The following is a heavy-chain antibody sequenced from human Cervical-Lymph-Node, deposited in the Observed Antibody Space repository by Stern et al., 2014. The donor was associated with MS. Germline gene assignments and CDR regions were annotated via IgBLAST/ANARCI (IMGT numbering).Heavy chain of an antibody. Sequence: QVQLVQSGAEVKKPGASVKVSCKASGYTFTSYGISWVRQAPGQGLEWMGWSSAYNGTTNYAQKLQGRVTMTTDTSTSTAYMELRSLRSDDTAVYYCARDSGYSSSWYPWYFDYWGQGTLVTVSS. CDR3: ARDSGYSSSWYPWYFDY. CDR1: GYTFTSYG. D-gene: IGHD6-13*01. V-gene: IGHV1-18*01. J-gene: IGHJ4*02. CDR2: SSAYNGTT.